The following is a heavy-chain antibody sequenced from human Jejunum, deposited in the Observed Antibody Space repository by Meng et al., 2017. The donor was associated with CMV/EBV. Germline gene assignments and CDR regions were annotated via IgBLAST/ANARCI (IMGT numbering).Heavy chain of an antibody. CDR2: IYSGGST. CDR1: EFTVRNND. CDR3: ARGAGSSSSRRYLDY. D-gene: IGHD6-6*01. J-gene: IGHJ4*03. V-gene: IGHV3-66*01. Sequence: EVRLGDAGGGLSNAVGSLRLSCAASEFTVRNNDMAWVRQAPGKGLEWVSVIYSGGSTYYGDSVKDRFTISRDTSKNTVYLQMDSLRAEDTAVYYCARGAGSSSSRRYLDYWGQGILVTVSS.